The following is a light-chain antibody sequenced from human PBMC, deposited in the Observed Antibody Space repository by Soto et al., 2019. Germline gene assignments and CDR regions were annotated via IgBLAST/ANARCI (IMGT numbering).Light chain of an antibody. Sequence: EIVLTQSPATLSLSPGEGATLSCRASQSVGSLLAWYQQKPGQAPRLVIYDASNRATGIPARFSGSGSGTDFTLTIISLEPEDFAVYYCQQRSNWHITFGQGTRLEIK. CDR3: QQRSNWHIT. V-gene: IGKV3-11*01. CDR2: DAS. CDR1: QSVGSL. J-gene: IGKJ5*01.